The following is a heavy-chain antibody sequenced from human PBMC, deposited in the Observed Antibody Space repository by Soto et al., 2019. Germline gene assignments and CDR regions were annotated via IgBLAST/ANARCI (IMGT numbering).Heavy chain of an antibody. CDR3: ARDGRWAYCGGDCYGGGGMDV. CDR2: IYYGGSI. Sequence: SETLSLTCTVSGGSISSGGYYWSWIRQHPGKGLEWIGYIYYGGSIYYNPSLKSRVTISVDTSKNQFSLKLSSVTVADTAVYYCARDGRWAYCGGDCYGGGGMDVWGQGTTVTVSS. CDR1: GGSISSGGYY. V-gene: IGHV4-31*03. J-gene: IGHJ6*02. D-gene: IGHD2-21*02.